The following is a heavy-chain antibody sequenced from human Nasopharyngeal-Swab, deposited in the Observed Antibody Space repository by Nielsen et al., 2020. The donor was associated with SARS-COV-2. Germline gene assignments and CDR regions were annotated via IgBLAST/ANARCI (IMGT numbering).Heavy chain of an antibody. J-gene: IGHJ4*02. CDR2: ISGSGAGT. D-gene: IGHD6-13*01. V-gene: IGHV3-23*01. CDR1: GFTFSNYA. CDR3: ARVAAANDY. Sequence: GESLKISCAASGFTFSNYAMSWVRQAPGKGLEWVSAISGSGAGTYYADSVKGRFTISRDNSKNTLYLQMNSLRADDTAVYYCARVAAANDYWGQGTLVTVSS.